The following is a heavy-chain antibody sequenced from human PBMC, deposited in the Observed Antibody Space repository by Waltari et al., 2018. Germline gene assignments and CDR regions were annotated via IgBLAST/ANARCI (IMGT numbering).Heavy chain of an antibody. Sequence: QAQLVQSGAEAKKPGPSVQVFCKASGYPFTGSYIHWVRQAPGQGLEWMGRINPNSGGTNYAQKFQGRVTMTRDTSISTAYMELSRLRSDDTAVYYCARDIAARPLGFDPWGQGTLVTVSS. CDR1: GYPFTGSY. D-gene: IGHD6-6*01. J-gene: IGHJ5*02. V-gene: IGHV1-2*06. CDR2: INPNSGGT. CDR3: ARDIAARPLGFDP.